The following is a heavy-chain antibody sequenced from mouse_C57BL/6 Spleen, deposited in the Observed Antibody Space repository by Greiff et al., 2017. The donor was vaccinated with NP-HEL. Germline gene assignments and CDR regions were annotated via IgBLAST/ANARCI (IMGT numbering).Heavy chain of an antibody. CDR2: IYPGDGDT. V-gene: IGHV1-80*01. J-gene: IGHJ1*03. CDR1: GYAFSSYW. Sequence: QVQLQQSGAELVKPGASVKISCKASGYAFSSYWMNWVKQRPGKGLEWIGQIYPGDGDTNYNGKFKGKATLTADKSSSTAYMQLSSLTSEDSAVYFCARGDSNYGSSYWYFDVWGTGTTVTVSS. CDR3: ARGDSNYGSSYWYFDV. D-gene: IGHD1-1*01.